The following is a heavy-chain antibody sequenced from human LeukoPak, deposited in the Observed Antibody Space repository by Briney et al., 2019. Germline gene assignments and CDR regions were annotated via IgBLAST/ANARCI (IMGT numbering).Heavy chain of an antibody. Sequence: GGSLRLSCAASGFTVSSNYMNWVRQAPGKGLEWVSIIYSGGNTRYADSVKGRFTISRDNSQNTLYLQMNSLRPEDTAVYYCARLLYYYDSSIYQRYFDYWGQGTLVTVSS. D-gene: IGHD3-22*01. CDR2: IYSGGNT. V-gene: IGHV3-53*01. CDR3: ARLLYYYDSSIYQRYFDY. J-gene: IGHJ4*02. CDR1: GFTVSSNY.